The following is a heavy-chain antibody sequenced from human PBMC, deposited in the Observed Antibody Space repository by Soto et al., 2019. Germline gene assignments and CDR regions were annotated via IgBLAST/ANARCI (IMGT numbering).Heavy chain of an antibody. CDR2: VYHNGGA. V-gene: IGHV4-39*01. J-gene: IGHJ5*01. Sequence: ASETLSLTCTVSGVSIHNSHSFWAWIRQPPGKGLQFIASVYHNGGAHYNSSLKGRVTISVDTANNQVSLRMRSLTAADTAFYYCGRVVEGATRHTDPDSWGQGILVTVSS. CDR1: GVSIHNSHSF. CDR3: GRVVEGATRHTDPDS. D-gene: IGHD2-21*01.